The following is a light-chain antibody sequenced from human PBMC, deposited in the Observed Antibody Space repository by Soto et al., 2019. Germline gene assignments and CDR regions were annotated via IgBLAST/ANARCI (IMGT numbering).Light chain of an antibody. J-gene: IGKJ1*01. V-gene: IGKV1-8*01. CDR1: QGISSY. Sequence: AILMTESPSSLSATKGDRVTITGPASQGISSYLAWYQQPPGNAPHLMICAASTLQSGVPPSFSGSGSGTDFPPTISCLQSEDFTTYYCQQYYSHPRTFGPGTKVDI. CDR3: QQYYSHPRT. CDR2: AAS.